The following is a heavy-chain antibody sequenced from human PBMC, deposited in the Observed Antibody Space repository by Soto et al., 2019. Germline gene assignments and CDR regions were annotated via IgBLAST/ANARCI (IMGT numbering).Heavy chain of an antibody. V-gene: IGHV3-23*01. D-gene: IGHD4-17*01. CDR2: ISGSGGST. J-gene: IGHJ5*02. Sequence: EVQLLESGGGLVQPGGSLRLSCAASGFTFNNYAMSWVRQAPGKGLEWVSTISGSGGSTYYADSVKGRFTISRDNSKNTLFLQMNSLRAEDTAVYYCAKDLYGDSRWFDPWGQGTLVTVSS. CDR3: AKDLYGDSRWFDP. CDR1: GFTFNNYA.